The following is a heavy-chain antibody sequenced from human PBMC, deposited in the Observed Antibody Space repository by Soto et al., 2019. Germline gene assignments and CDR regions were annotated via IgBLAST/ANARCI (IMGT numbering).Heavy chain of an antibody. CDR2: IYPGDSDT. Sequence: PGESLKISCKGSGYSFTSYWIGWVRQMPGKGLEWMGIIYPGDSDTRYSPSFQGQVTISADKSISTAYLQWSSLKASDTAMYYCARVITFGGVIVMDYYGMDVWGQGTTVTVSS. D-gene: IGHD3-16*02. CDR1: GYSFTSYW. CDR3: ARVITFGGVIVMDYYGMDV. J-gene: IGHJ6*02. V-gene: IGHV5-51*01.